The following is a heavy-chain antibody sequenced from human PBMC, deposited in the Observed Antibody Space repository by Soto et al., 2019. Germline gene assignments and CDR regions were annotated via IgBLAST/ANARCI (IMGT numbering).Heavy chain of an antibody. Sequence: SETQSLTCAVSDGSIGSNNLWSWVRQPPGKGLEWIGEIFHGGSTYYNPSLKSRVTISVDTSKNQFSLKLSSVTAADTAVYFCVRSGCSSTACHTDWFDPWGPGTLVTVSS. D-gene: IGHD2-2*01. V-gene: IGHV4-4*02. J-gene: IGHJ5*02. CDR3: VRSGCSSTACHTDWFDP. CDR2: IFHGGST. CDR1: DGSIGSNNL.